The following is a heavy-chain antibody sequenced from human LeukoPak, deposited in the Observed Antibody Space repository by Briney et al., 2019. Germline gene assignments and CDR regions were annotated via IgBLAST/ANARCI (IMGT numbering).Heavy chain of an antibody. CDR1: GGSISSGSYS. D-gene: IGHD1-26*01. CDR2: IYTSGST. Sequence: SETLSLTCTVSGGSISSGSYSWNWIRQPAGKGLEWIGRIYTSGSTNYNPSLKSRLTISVDTCKNQFSLQLSSLTAADTAVYYCARAEWELDDAFDIWGQGTMVTVSS. CDR3: ARAEWELDDAFDI. J-gene: IGHJ3*02. V-gene: IGHV4-61*02.